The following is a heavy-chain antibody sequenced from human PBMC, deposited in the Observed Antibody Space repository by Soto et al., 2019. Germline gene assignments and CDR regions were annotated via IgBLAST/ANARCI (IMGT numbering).Heavy chain of an antibody. V-gene: IGHV4-39*07. D-gene: IGHD3-10*01. CDR1: GGSISSNSYY. Sequence: SETLSLTCTVSGGSISSNSYYWGWIRQPPGKGLEWIGSIYYSGSNYYNPSLKSRVTISVDKSKNQFSLKLSSVTAADTAVYYCARGSEAVYYYGSGSYYKGWWFDPWGPGTLVTVSS. CDR3: ARGSEAVYYYGSGSYYKGWWFDP. CDR2: IYYSGSN. J-gene: IGHJ5*02.